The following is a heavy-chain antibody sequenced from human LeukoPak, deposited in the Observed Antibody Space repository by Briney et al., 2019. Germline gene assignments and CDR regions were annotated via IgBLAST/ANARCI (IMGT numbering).Heavy chain of an antibody. CDR2: IYHGGST. Sequence: PSETLSLTCTVSGGSISSGGYYWSWIRQPPGKGLEWIGYIYHGGSTYYNPSLKSRVTISVDRSKNQFSLKLSSVTAADTAVYYCARGGGWLVRYFDYWGQGTLVTVSS. D-gene: IGHD6-19*01. J-gene: IGHJ4*02. V-gene: IGHV4-30-2*01. CDR3: ARGGGWLVRYFDY. CDR1: GGSISSGGYY.